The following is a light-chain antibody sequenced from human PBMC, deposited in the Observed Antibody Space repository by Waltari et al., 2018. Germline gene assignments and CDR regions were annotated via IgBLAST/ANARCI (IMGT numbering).Light chain of an antibody. CDR1: RSNIGSYA. CDR2: YNN. V-gene: IGLV1-44*01. CDR3: SAWDDSLNAWV. Sequence: QSVLTQPPSVSGTPGQRVTLSSPGSRSNIGSYAVNWYQQCPGTSPKLLIYYNNQRPSGVPDRFSGSKSGISASLAISGLQSADEADYHCSAWDDSLNAWVFGGGTRLTVL. J-gene: IGLJ3*02.